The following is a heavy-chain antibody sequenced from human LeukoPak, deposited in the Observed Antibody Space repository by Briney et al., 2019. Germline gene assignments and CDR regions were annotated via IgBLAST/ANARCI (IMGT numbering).Heavy chain of an antibody. CDR2: ISWNSGSI. Sequence: GRSLRLSCAASGFTFDDYAMHWVRQAPGKGLEWVSGISWNSGSIGYADSVKGRFTISRDNAKNSLYLQMNSLRAEDTALYYCAKEGHYLSFDYWGQGTLVTVSS. V-gene: IGHV3-9*01. J-gene: IGHJ4*02. CDR3: AKEGHYLSFDY. D-gene: IGHD3-22*01. CDR1: GFTFDDYA.